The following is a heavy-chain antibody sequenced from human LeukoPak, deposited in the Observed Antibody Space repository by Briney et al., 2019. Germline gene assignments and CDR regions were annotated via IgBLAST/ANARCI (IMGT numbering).Heavy chain of an antibody. D-gene: IGHD6-19*01. V-gene: IGHV4-39*07. CDR3: ARGRGAVAIHFDY. J-gene: IGHJ4*02. CDR2: IYYSGST. Sequence: PSETLSLTCTVSGGSISSSSYYWGWIRQPPGKGLEWIGSIYYSGSTYYCPSLKSRVTISVDTSKNQFSLKLSSVTAADTAVYYCARGRGAVAIHFDYWGQGTLVTVSS. CDR1: GGSISSSSYY.